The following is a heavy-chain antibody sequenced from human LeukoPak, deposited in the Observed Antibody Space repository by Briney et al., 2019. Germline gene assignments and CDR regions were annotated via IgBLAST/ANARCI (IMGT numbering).Heavy chain of an antibody. J-gene: IGHJ4*02. D-gene: IGHD1-26*01. V-gene: IGHV4-59*01. Sequence: PSETLCLTCTVSGGSISSYYWSWIRQSPEKGLEWIGYIYHSGSANYNPSLTSRVTISVDTSKNQFSLKLASVTAADTAVYYCARGGGFGSPPGFWGQGTLVTVSS. CDR1: GGSISSYY. CDR3: ARGGGFGSPPGF. CDR2: IYHSGSA.